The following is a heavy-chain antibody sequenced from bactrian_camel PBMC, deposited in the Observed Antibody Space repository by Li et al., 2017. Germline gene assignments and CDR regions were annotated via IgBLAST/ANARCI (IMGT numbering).Heavy chain of an antibody. D-gene: IGHD6*01. V-gene: IGHV3S1*01. CDR3: AALNSTYGGRFGWCKDL. J-gene: IGHJ4*01. CDR2: VDDMQDGGNP. Sequence: VQLVESGGGLVQPGGSLRVSCAASGFMFSSYWMYWVRQVPGKGLEWVSGVDDMQDGGNPFYADSVKGRFTLSHDRSKNTMYLQMDNLKTEDTGVYYCAALNSTYGGRFGWCKDLRGQGTQVTVS. CDR1: GFMFSSYW.